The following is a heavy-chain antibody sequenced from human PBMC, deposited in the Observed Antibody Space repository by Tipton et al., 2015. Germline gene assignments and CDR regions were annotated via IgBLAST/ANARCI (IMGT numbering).Heavy chain of an antibody. CDR2: IYYSGST. Sequence: TLSLTCTVSGDSINSYYWSWVRQPPGKGLEWIGYIYYSGSTIYNPSLKSRVTMSVDTSKTQFSLKMSSVTASDTAVYYCARDLEHGMDVWGQGTTVTVSS. J-gene: IGHJ6*02. CDR1: GDSINSYY. CDR3: ARDLEHGMDV. D-gene: IGHD5-24*01. V-gene: IGHV4-59*01.